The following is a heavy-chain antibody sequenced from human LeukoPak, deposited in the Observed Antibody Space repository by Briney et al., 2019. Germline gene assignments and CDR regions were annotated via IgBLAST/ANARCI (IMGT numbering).Heavy chain of an antibody. J-gene: IGHJ4*02. D-gene: IGHD3-22*01. V-gene: IGHV3-7*01. CDR1: GFTFSIYW. CDR3: AREGGGDSSGYYYAFDY. CDR2: INQDGSEK. Sequence: GGSLRLSCAASGFTFSIYWMSWVRQVPGKGLEWVANINQDGSEKYYVDSVKGRFTISRDNSKNTLYLQMNSLRAEDTAVYYCAREGGGDSSGYYYAFDYWGQGTLVTVSS.